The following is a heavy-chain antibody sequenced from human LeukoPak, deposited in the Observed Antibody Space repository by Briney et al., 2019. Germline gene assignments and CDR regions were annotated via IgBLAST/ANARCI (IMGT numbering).Heavy chain of an antibody. V-gene: IGHV3-7*01. CDR3: ARDEVLRFLEWSYMDV. D-gene: IGHD3-3*01. CDR2: IKQDGSEK. CDR1: GFTFSSYW. J-gene: IGHJ6*03. Sequence: GGSLRLSCAASGFTFSSYWMSWVRQAPGKGLEWVANIKQDGSEKYYVDSVKGRFTISRDNAKNSLYLQMNSLRAEDTAVYYCARDEVLRFLEWSYMDVWGKGTTVTVSS.